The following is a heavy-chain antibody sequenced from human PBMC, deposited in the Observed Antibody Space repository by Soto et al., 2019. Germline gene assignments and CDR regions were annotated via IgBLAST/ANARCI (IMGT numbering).Heavy chain of an antibody. D-gene: IGHD3-22*01. J-gene: IGHJ4*02. CDR2: INPNSGGT. CDR3: ARDFPNYSDSSGSYHFDY. V-gene: IGHV1-2*04. Sequence: QVQLVQSGAEVKKPGASVKVSCKASGYTFTGYYMHWVRQAPGQGLEWMGWINPNSGGTNYAQKFQGWVTMTRDTSISTAYMELSRLRAADTAVYYCARDFPNYSDSSGSYHFDYWGQGTLVTVSS. CDR1: GYTFTGYY.